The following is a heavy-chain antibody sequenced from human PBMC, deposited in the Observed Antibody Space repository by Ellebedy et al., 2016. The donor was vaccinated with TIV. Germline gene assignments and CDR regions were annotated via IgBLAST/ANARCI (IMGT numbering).Heavy chain of an antibody. Sequence: ASVQVSCKASGYTFTSYGISWVRQAPGQGLEWMGRIIPILGIANYAQKFQGRVTITADKSTSTAYMELSSLRSEDTAVYYCARGHHPGYCSGGSCYVESVYYYGMDVWGQGTTVTVSS. CDR1: GYTFTSYG. CDR3: ARGHHPGYCSGGSCYVESVYYYGMDV. D-gene: IGHD2-15*01. V-gene: IGHV1-69*04. CDR2: IIPILGIA. J-gene: IGHJ6*02.